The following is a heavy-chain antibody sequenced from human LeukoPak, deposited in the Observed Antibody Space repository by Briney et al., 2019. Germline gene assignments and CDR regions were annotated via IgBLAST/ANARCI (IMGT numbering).Heavy chain of an antibody. J-gene: IGHJ4*02. CDR2: ARDKANSYTT. Sequence: GGSLRLSCAASGFSFSDHYIDWVRQAPGKGLEWVGRARDKANSYTTEYAASVKGRFTFSRDDSKNSVYLQMSSLKTEDTAAYYCARVQRIVGATILDSWGQGTLVTVSP. D-gene: IGHD1-26*01. CDR1: GFSFSDHY. CDR3: ARVQRIVGATILDS. V-gene: IGHV3-72*01.